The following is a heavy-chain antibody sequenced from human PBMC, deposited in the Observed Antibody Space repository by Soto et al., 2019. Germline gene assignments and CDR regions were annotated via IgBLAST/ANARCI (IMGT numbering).Heavy chain of an antibody. J-gene: IGHJ4*02. CDR1: GFTFDDYA. CDR2: ISWNSGSI. V-gene: IGHV3-9*01. D-gene: IGHD2-15*01. CDR3: EKEGFQEEYFDY. Sequence: DVQLVESGGGLVQPGRSLRLSCAASGFTFDDYAMHWVRQAPGNGLEWVSGISWNSGSIGYADSVKSRFTISRDNAKNYLYLQMNSLRAEATALYYCEKEGFQEEYFDYWGQGTLVTVSS.